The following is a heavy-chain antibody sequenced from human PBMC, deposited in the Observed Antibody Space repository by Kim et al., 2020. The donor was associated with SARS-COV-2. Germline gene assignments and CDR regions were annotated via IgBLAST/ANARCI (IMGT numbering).Heavy chain of an antibody. D-gene: IGHD1-26*01. J-gene: IGHJ4*02. CDR3: PRGLWQLDDS. CDR2: IHDSGST. V-gene: IGHV4-4*02. CDR1: GGSLSSTNW. Sequence: SETLSLTCAVSGGSLSSTNWWAWVRQAPGKGLEWIGEIHDSGSTFYNPSVKSRVTISLDKSKNQFSLRLRSVTAADTAVYYCPRGLWQLDDSWGQGTLVTVSS.